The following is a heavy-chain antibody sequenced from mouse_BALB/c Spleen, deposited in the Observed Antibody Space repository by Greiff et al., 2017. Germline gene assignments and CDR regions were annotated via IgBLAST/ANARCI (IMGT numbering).Heavy chain of an antibody. CDR2: ISYSGST. Sequence: DVKLQESGPGLVKPSQSLSLTCTVTGYSITSDYAWNWIRQFPGNTLEWMGYISYSGSTSYNPSLKSRISITRDTSKNQFFLQLNSVTTEDTATYYCARYEGFITTVPYAMDYWGQGTSVTVSS. D-gene: IGHD1-1*01. CDR1: GYSITSDYA. V-gene: IGHV3-2*02. J-gene: IGHJ4*01. CDR3: ARYEGFITTVPYAMDY.